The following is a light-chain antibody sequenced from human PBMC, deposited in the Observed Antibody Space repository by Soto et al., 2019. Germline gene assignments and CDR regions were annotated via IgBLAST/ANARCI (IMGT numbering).Light chain of an antibody. CDR1: QDISTL. Sequence: DIQMTQSPSSESASIGDTVTITCRASQDISTLLAWYQQKPGKAPKLLIYGASTLESGVPSRFSGRGSGTDFTLTISSLQPEDFATYFCQQADSFPLTFGGGTKVEIK. J-gene: IGKJ4*01. V-gene: IGKV1D-12*01. CDR3: QQADSFPLT. CDR2: GAS.